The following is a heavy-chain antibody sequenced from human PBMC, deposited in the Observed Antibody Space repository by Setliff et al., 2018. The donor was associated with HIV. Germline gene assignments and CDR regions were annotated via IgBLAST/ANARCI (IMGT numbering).Heavy chain of an antibody. J-gene: IGHJ6*02. CDR2: INHSGST. Sequence: PSETLSLTCAVYGGSFSGYYWSWIRQPPGKGLEWIGEINHSGSTNYNPSLKSRVTISVDTSKNQFSLKLGSVTAADTAVYYCARRGYCSSTSCIYGMDVWGQGTTVTVSS. CDR3: ARRGYCSSTSCIYGMDV. CDR1: GGSFSGYY. D-gene: IGHD2-2*01. V-gene: IGHV4-34*01.